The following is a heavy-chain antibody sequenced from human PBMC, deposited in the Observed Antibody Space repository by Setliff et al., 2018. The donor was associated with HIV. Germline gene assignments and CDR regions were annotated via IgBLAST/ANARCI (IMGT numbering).Heavy chain of an antibody. V-gene: IGHV1-69*10. D-gene: IGHD7-27*01. CDR2: IFPNLDIP. Sequence: SVKVSCKASGGTLSKYAIIWVRQAPGQGLDWMGGIFPNLDIPNYAQKFQGRVTITADKSTSTAYMELSSLRSEDTAVYYCARGRASGSANSGWGQGTLVTVSS. CDR1: GGTLSKYA. J-gene: IGHJ4*02. CDR3: ARGRASGSANSG.